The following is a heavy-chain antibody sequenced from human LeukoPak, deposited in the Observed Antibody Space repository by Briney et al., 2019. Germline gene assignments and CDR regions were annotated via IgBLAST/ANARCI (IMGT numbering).Heavy chain of an antibody. V-gene: IGHV3-43*02. CDR1: GFTFDDYA. D-gene: IGHD5-24*01. J-gene: IGHJ4*02. Sequence: GGSLRLSCAASGFTFDDYAMNWVRQAPGKGLEWVSLISGDGGSTYYADSVKGRFTISRDNSKNSLYLQMNSLRTEDTALYYCATDSNPSLDGYSPPIPYFDYWGQGTLVTVSS. CDR2: ISGDGGST. CDR3: ATDSNPSLDGYSPPIPYFDY.